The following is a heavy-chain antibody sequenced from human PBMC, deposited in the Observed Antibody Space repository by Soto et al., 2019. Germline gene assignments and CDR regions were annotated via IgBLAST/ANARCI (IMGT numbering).Heavy chain of an antibody. CDR3: AKDSGYDYILGSYRYYDY. V-gene: IGHV3-30*18. CDR2: ISYDGSNK. CDR1: GFTFSSYG. Sequence: GGSLRLSCAASGFTFSSYGMHWVRQAPGKGLEWVAVISYDGSNKYYADSVKGRFTISRDNSKNTLYLQMNSLRAEDTAVYYCAKDSGYDYILGSYRYYDYWGQGTLVTVSS. D-gene: IGHD3-16*02. J-gene: IGHJ4*02.